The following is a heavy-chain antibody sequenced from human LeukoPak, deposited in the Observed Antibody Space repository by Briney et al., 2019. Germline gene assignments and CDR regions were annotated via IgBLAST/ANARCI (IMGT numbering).Heavy chain of an antibody. V-gene: IGHV4-30-4*01. CDR2: IYYSGST. Sequence: MPSETLSLTCTVSGGSISSGDYYWSWIRQPPGKGLEWIGYIYYSGSTYYNPPLKSRVTISVDTSKNQFSLKLSSVTAADTAVYYCARDAIYFGAFDIWGQGTMVTVSS. CDR1: GGSISSGDYY. J-gene: IGHJ3*02. D-gene: IGHD2/OR15-2a*01. CDR3: ARDAIYFGAFDI.